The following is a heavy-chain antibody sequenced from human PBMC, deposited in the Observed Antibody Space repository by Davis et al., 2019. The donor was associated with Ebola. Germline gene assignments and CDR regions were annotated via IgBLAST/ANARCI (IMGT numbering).Heavy chain of an antibody. D-gene: IGHD6-13*01. V-gene: IGHV3-11*01. CDR2: ISSSGSTI. CDR3: ARGGIAAVTGFDP. CDR1: GFTFSDYY. J-gene: IGHJ5*02. Sequence: GESLKISCAASGFTFSDYYMSWIRQAPGKGLEWVSYISSSGSTIYYADSVKGRFTISRDNAKNSLYLQMNSLRAEDTAVYYCARGGIAAVTGFDPWGQGTLVTVSS.